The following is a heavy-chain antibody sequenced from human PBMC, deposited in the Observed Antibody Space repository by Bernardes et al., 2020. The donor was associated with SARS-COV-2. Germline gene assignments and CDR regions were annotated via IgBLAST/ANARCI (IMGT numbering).Heavy chain of an antibody. CDR2: ISFEGSIK. Sequence: ALRLSCIASEFTFSNYGMHWVRQAPGKGLEWVSFISFEGSIKYYADSVKGRFTISRDTSKNILYLQMNSLRAEDTAVYYCARGSVASSYAFDIWGQGTMVTVSS. J-gene: IGHJ3*02. CDR3: ARGSVASSYAFDI. D-gene: IGHD1-26*01. CDR1: EFTFSNYG. V-gene: IGHV3-30*03.